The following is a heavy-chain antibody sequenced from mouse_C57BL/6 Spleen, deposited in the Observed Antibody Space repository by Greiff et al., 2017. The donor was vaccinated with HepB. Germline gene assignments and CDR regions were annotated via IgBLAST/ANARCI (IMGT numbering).Heavy chain of an antibody. Sequence: VQLQQSGAELVKPGASVKLSCKASGYTFTEYTIHWVKQRSGQGLEWIGWFYPGSGSIKYNEKFKDKATLTADKSSSTVYIELSRLTSEDSAVYFCARHEEADYYGSSPFAYWGQGTLVTVSA. CDR2: FYPGSGSI. D-gene: IGHD1-1*01. J-gene: IGHJ3*01. V-gene: IGHV1-62-2*01. CDR1: GYTFTEYT. CDR3: ARHEEADYYGSSPFAY.